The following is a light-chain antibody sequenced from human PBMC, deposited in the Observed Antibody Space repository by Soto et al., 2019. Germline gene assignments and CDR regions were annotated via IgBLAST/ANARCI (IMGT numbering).Light chain of an antibody. Sequence: DIQLTQSPSFLSASVGDRVTITCRASQGISSYLAWYQQKPGKAPKLLIYAASTLQSGVSSSFSGSGSGTEFTLTISSLQPEDFATYYCQQLISFPYTFGQGTKLEIK. V-gene: IGKV1-9*01. J-gene: IGKJ2*01. CDR1: QGISSY. CDR2: AAS. CDR3: QQLISFPYT.